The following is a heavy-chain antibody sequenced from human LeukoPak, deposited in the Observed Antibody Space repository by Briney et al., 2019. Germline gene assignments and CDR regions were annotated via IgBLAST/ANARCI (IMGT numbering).Heavy chain of an antibody. V-gene: IGHV4-39*07. J-gene: IGHJ4*02. D-gene: IGHD6-13*01. CDR3: ARGYSSSWGPQFDY. CDR1: GGSISSSSYY. Sequence: SETLSLTCTVSGGSISSSSYYWGWIRQPPGKGLEWIGSIYYSGSTYYNPSLKSRVSIGVDTSKNEFSLKLSSVTAADTAVYYCARGYSSSWGPQFDYWVQGTLVTVSS. CDR2: IYYSGST.